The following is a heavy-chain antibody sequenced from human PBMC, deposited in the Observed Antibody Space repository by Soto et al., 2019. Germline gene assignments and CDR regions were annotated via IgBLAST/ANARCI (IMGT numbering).Heavy chain of an antibody. V-gene: IGHV4-39*01. D-gene: IGHD3-10*01. CDR2: ISYSRST. CDR1: GGSISSNDYY. CDR3: ARRVSGGSGSYYSNHFDS. J-gene: IGHJ4*02. Sequence: PSEILSLTCTVSGGSISSNDYYWGWIRQPPGKGLEWIGTISYSRSTYYNSSLKSRVTMSVDTSKNQFSLKLSSVTAADTAVYYCARRVSGGSGSYYSNHFDSWGQGTLVTVSS.